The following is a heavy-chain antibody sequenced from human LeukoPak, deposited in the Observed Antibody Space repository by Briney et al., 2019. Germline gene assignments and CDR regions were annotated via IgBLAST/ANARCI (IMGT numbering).Heavy chain of an antibody. J-gene: IGHJ4*02. D-gene: IGHD1-7*01. CDR1: GFTFSSYA. Sequence: GGSLRLSCAASGFTFSSYAMSWVRQAPGKGLEWVSAISGSGGSTYYADSVKGRFTVSRDNSKNTLYLQMNSLRAEDTAVYYCAKHGWNYAGGAGQYYWGQGTLVTVSS. CDR3: AKHGWNYAGGAGQYY. CDR2: ISGSGGST. V-gene: IGHV3-23*01.